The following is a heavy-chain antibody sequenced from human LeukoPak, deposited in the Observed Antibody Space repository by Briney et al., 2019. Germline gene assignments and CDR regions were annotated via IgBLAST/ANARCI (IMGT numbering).Heavy chain of an antibody. V-gene: IGHV4-30-4*08. CDR1: GGSISSGDYY. CDR2: IYYSGST. J-gene: IGHJ4*02. CDR3: ARERPDYGDFDY. Sequence: SQTLSLTCTVSGGSISSGDYYWSWIRQPPGKGPEWIGYIYYSGSTYYNPSLKSRVTISVDTSKNQFSLKLSSVTAADTAVYYCARERPDYGDFDYWGQGTLVTVSS. D-gene: IGHD4-17*01.